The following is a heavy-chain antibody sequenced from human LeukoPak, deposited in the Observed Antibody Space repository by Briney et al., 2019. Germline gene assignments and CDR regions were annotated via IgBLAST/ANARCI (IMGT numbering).Heavy chain of an antibody. Sequence: VGSLRLSCAASGFTFSSYSMNWVRQAPGKGLEWVSYISSSSTIYYADSVKGRFTISRDNAKNSLYLQMNSLRAEDTAVYYCARDGGSYYFDYWGQGTLVTVSS. J-gene: IGHJ4*02. V-gene: IGHV3-48*04. D-gene: IGHD1-26*01. CDR1: GFTFSSYS. CDR3: ARDGGSYYFDY. CDR2: ISSSSTI.